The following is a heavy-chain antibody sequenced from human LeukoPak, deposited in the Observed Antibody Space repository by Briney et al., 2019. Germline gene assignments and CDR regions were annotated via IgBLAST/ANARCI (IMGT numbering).Heavy chain of an antibody. V-gene: IGHV1-69*05. D-gene: IGHD5-12*01. Sequence: ASVKVSCKASGGTFSSYAISWVRQAPGQGLEWMGGIIPIFGTANYAQKFQGRVTITTDESTSTAYMELSSLRSEDTAVYYCARNRGGYDNYLDYWGQGTLVTVSS. CDR3: ARNRGGYDNYLDY. CDR2: IIPIFGTA. J-gene: IGHJ4*02. CDR1: GGTFSSYA.